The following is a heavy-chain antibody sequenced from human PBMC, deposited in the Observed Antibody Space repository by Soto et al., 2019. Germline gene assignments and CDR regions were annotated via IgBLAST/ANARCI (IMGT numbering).Heavy chain of an antibody. Sequence: GGSLRLSCAASGFTFSSYSMNWVRQAPGKGLEWVSYISSSSSTIYYADSVKGRFTISRDNAKNSLYLQMNSLRDEDTAVYYCARALFTIFGVGNLDAFDIWGQGTMVTV. V-gene: IGHV3-48*02. D-gene: IGHD3-3*01. J-gene: IGHJ3*02. CDR3: ARALFTIFGVGNLDAFDI. CDR2: ISSSSSTI. CDR1: GFTFSSYS.